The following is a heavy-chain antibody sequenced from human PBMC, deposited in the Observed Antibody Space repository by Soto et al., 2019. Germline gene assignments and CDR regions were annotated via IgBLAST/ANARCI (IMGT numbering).Heavy chain of an antibody. Sequence: PGGPLRLSCAASGFTFSSYGMQWVRQAPGKGLGWVAVISYDGSNKYYADSVKGRFTISRDNSKNTLYLQMNSLRAEDTAVYYCAKARSGSSPDYWGQGTLVTVSS. V-gene: IGHV3-30*18. CDR3: AKARSGSSPDY. CDR2: ISYDGSNK. J-gene: IGHJ4*02. CDR1: GFTFSSYG. D-gene: IGHD6-6*01.